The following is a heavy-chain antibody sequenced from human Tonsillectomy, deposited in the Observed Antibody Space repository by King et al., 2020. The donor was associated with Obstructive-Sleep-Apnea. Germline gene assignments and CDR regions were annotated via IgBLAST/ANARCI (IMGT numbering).Heavy chain of an antibody. Sequence: QLVQSGAEVKKPGESLKISCKGSGYSFIIYWIGWVRQMPGKGLEWMGIIYPVDSDTRYSPSFQGQVTISADKSISTAYLQWISLKASDTAMYYCARQTIIATAGNIAPADFDYWGQGTLVTVSS. D-gene: IGHD6-13*01. CDR1: GYSFIIYW. CDR2: IYPVDSDT. V-gene: IGHV5-51*01. CDR3: ARQTIIATAGNIAPADFDY. J-gene: IGHJ4*02.